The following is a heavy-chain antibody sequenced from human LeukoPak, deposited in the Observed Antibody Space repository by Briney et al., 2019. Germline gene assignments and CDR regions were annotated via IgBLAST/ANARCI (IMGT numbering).Heavy chain of an antibody. J-gene: IGHJ4*02. CDR3: ARDLGNYFFPTLVDY. CDR2: ISSSGPYI. Sequence: PGGSLRLSCAASGFTFSNYGVHWIRQAPGKGLEWVSSISSSGPYIYYADSVKGRFTISRDNAKNSLYLQMNSLRAEDTAVYYCARDLGNYFFPTLVDYWGQGTLVTVSS. CDR1: GFTFSNYG. D-gene: IGHD1-26*01. V-gene: IGHV3-21*01.